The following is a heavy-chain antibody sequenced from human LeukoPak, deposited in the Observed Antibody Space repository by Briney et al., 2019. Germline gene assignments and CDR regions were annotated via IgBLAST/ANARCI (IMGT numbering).Heavy chain of an antibody. D-gene: IGHD2/OR15-2a*01. CDR2: IYYSGST. V-gene: IGHV4-59*01. J-gene: IGHJ3*02. CDR1: GGSISSYY. Sequence: SETLSLTCTVSGGSISSYYWSWIRQPPGKGLEWIEYIYYSGSTNYNPSLKSRVTISVDTSKNQFSLKLSSVTAADTAVYYCARDFSAAFDIWGQGTMVTVSS. CDR3: ARDFSAAFDI.